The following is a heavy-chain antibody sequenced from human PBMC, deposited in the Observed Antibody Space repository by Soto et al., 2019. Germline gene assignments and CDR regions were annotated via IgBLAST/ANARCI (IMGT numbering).Heavy chain of an antibody. V-gene: IGHV1-69*13. CDR2: IIPIFGTA. CDR1: GGTFSSYA. D-gene: IGHD6-19*01. CDR3: ARAVAVAADFDY. J-gene: IGHJ4*02. Sequence: SVKVSCKASGGTFSSYAISWVRQAPGQGLEWMGGIIPIFGTANYAQKFQGRVTITADESASTAYMELSSLRSEDTAVYYCARAVAVAADFDYWGQGTLVTVSS.